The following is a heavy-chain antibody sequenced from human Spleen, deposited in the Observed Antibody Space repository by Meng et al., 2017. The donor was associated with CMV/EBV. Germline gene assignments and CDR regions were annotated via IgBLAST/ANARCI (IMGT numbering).Heavy chain of an antibody. CDR3: ARGVVVPAAPTWWY. J-gene: IGHJ4*02. CDR2: IFHSGST. D-gene: IGHD2-2*01. CDR1: GDSISSSY. V-gene: IGHV4-59*12. Sequence: SETLSLTCTVSGDSISSSYWSWIRQPPGRGLEWIGYIFHSGSTKYNPSLESRVTISVDASKNQFSLKLTSVTAADTAVYYCARGVVVPAAPTWWYWGQGTLVTVSS.